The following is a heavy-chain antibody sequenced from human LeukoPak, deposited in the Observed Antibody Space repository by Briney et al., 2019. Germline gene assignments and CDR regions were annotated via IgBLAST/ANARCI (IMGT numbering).Heavy chain of an antibody. CDR1: GYTFTSYG. D-gene: IGHD3-10*01. CDR2: ISAYNGNT. Sequence: ASVKVSCKASGYTFTSYGISWVRQAPGQGLEWMGWISAYNGNTNYAQKLQGRVTMTTDTSTSTAYMELRSLRSDDTAVYYCASGYYYGSGSFSYYMDVWGQGTMVTVSS. J-gene: IGHJ6*03. V-gene: IGHV1-18*01. CDR3: ASGYYYGSGSFSYYMDV.